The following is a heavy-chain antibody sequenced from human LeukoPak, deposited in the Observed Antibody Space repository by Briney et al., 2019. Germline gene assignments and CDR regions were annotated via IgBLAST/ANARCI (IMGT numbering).Heavy chain of an antibody. D-gene: IGHD5-24*01. J-gene: IGHJ6*02. CDR1: GFTFSNYW. CDR3: AKMSLRYYYMDV. V-gene: IGHV3-74*01. CDR2: INSDGGST. Sequence: GGSLRLSCAASGFTFSNYWMHWVRQAPGKGLVWVSRINSDGGSTGYADSVKGRFTISRDNAKNTIYLQMSSLRAEDTAVYYCAKMSLRYYYMDVWGQGTTVTVSS.